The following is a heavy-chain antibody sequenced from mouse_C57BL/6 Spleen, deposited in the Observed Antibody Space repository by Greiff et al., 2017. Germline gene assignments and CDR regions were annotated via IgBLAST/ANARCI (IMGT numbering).Heavy chain of an antibody. Sequence: SGPELVKPGASVKISCKASGYTFTDYYMNWVKQSHGKSLEWIGDINPNNGGTSYNQKFKGKATLTVDKSSSTAYMELRSLTSEDSAVYYCARRGLPYAMDYWGQGTSVTVSS. CDR1: GYTFTDYY. CDR2: INPNNGGT. D-gene: IGHD3-1*01. J-gene: IGHJ4*01. CDR3: ARRGLPYAMDY. V-gene: IGHV1-26*01.